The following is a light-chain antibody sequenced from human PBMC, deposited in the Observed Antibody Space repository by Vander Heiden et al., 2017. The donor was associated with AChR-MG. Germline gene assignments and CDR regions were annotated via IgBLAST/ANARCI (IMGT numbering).Light chain of an antibody. CDR3: QQENSSSWT. V-gene: IGKV1-5*03. CDR2: KAS. CDR1: QSISSW. J-gene: IGKJ1*01. Sequence: LQMTPSPSTLSASVGDRVTITCRASQSISSWLAWYQQKPGKAPKLLIYKASSLESGVPSRFSGSGSGTEFTLTISSLQPDDFATYYCQQENSSSWTFGQGTKVEIK.